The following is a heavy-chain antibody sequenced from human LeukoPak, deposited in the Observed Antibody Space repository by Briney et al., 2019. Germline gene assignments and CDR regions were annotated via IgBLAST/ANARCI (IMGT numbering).Heavy chain of an antibody. CDR2: INNDGSTT. CDR3: SRGMSGGFD. J-gene: IGHJ4*02. V-gene: IGHV3-74*01. CDR1: GFTFSNYW. D-gene: IGHD2-15*01. Sequence: PGGSLRLSCAASGFTFSNYWMHWVRQAPGKGLGWVSLINNDGSTTTCADSVKGRFSISRDNAKNTLYLQMNSLRAEETAVYYCSRGMSGGFDWGLGTLVTVSS.